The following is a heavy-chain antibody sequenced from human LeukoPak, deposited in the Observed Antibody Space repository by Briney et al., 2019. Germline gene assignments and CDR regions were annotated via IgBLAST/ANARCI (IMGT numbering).Heavy chain of an antibody. CDR3: ARDPTMGGEWYFDL. CDR1: GGSISSYY. V-gene: IGHV4-59*12. Sequence: SETLSLTCTVSGGSISSYYWSWIRQPPGKGLEWIGYIYYSGSTNYNPSLKSRVTISVDTSKNQFSLKLSSVTAADTAVYYCARDPTMGGEWYFDLWGRGTLVTVSS. CDR2: IYYSGST. D-gene: IGHD3-10*01. J-gene: IGHJ2*01.